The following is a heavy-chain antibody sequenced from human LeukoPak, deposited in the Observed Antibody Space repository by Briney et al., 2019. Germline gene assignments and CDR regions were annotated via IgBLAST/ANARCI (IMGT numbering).Heavy chain of an antibody. V-gene: IGHV3-30*04. CDR2: ISYDGSNK. Sequence: GGSLRLSCAASGFTFSSYAMHWVRQAPGKGLEWVAVISYDGSNKYYADSVKGRFTISRDNSKNTLYLQMNSLRAEDTAVYYCASTAILYYGMDVWGQGTTVTVSS. J-gene: IGHJ6*02. CDR1: GFTFSSYA. CDR3: ASTAILYYGMDV. D-gene: IGHD5-18*01.